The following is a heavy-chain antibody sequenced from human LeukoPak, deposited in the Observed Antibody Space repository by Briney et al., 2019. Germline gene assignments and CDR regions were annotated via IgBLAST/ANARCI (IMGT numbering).Heavy chain of an antibody. D-gene: IGHD3-22*01. J-gene: IGHJ1*01. CDR3: ARRRHYDGSGYLE. Sequence: SETLSLTCSVSGDSISRSDSYWDWIRQPPGKGLEWIGTIYYSGRTYYSPSLKSRVTMSVDTPNNQFSLNLRSVTVADTAVYYCARRRHYDGSGYLEWGQGTLLSVSS. V-gene: IGHV4-39*01. CDR2: IYYSGRT. CDR1: GDSISRSDSY.